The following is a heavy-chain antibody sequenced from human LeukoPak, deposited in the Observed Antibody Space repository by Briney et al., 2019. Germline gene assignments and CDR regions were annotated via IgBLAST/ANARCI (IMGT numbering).Heavy chain of an antibody. CDR3: AREGPGIAAAGDHPSMDV. J-gene: IGHJ6*02. Sequence: GRSLRLSCAASGFTFSSYVMHWVRQAPGKGLEWVAVISYDGSNKFYADSVKGRFTISRDNSKNTLYLQMNSLRAEDSAVYYCAREGPGIAAAGDHPSMDVWGQGTTVTVSS. D-gene: IGHD6-13*01. CDR1: GFTFSSYV. CDR2: ISYDGSNK. V-gene: IGHV3-30-3*01.